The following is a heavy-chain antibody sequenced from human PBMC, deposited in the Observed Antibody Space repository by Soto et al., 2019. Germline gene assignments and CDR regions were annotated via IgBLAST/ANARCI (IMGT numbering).Heavy chain of an antibody. CDR2: ICRSGTT. Sequence: PSETLSLTCAVSGGSISSGGYCWSWIRQPPGKGLEWIGYICRSGTTYYNPSLKSRVTISVDMSKNQFSLKLNSVSVADTAVYYCASIIQVSWFDPWGPGTLVTVSS. J-gene: IGHJ5*02. D-gene: IGHD5-12*01. CDR3: ASIIQVSWFDP. V-gene: IGHV4-30-2*01. CDR1: GGSISSGGYC.